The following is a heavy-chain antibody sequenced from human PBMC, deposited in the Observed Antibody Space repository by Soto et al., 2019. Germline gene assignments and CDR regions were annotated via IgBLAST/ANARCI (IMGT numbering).Heavy chain of an antibody. J-gene: IGHJ6*03. V-gene: IGHV1-69*04. CDR1: GGTFSSYT. D-gene: IGHD3-16*01. CDR2: IIPILGIA. CDR3: ARDTRTYDYISVYMDV. Sequence: GASVKVSCKASGGTFSSYTISWVRQAPGQGLEWMGRIIPILGIANYAQKFQGRVTITADKSTSTAYMELSSLRSEDTAVYYCARDTRTYDYISVYMDVWGKGTTVTVSS.